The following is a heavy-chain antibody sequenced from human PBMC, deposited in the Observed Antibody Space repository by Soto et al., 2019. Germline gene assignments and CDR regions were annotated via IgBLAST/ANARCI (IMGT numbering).Heavy chain of an antibody. J-gene: IGHJ3*02. CDR2: FYPDDSDT. CDR3: GLTGSYAFDI. Sequence: RGESLKISCKGSGYIFTTYWIAWFRQMPGKGLEWMGIFYPDDSDTRYSPSFQGQVTISADKSISTAYLQWHSLKASDTAMYYCGLTGSYAFDIWGQGTMVTVS. CDR1: GYIFTTYW. V-gene: IGHV5-51*01.